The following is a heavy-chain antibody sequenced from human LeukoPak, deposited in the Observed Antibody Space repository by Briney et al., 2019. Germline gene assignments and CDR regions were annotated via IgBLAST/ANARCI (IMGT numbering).Heavy chain of an antibody. D-gene: IGHD3-3*01. CDR2: IYYNGST. CDR1: GGSISSGDYY. Sequence: PSQTLSLTCNVSGGSISSGDYYWSWIRQPPGKGLEWIGYIYYNGSTYYNPSLKSRVTISVDTSKNQLSLKLSSVTAADTAVYYCARVVFPFGVVIITPGTFDYWGQGTLVTASS. CDR3: ARVVFPFGVVIITPGTFDY. J-gene: IGHJ4*02. V-gene: IGHV4-30-4*08.